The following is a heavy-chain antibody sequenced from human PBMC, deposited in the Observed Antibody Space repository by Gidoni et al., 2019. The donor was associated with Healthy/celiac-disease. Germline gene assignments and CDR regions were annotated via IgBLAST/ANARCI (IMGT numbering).Heavy chain of an antibody. CDR1: GFPFGAYA. V-gene: IGHV3-49*03. CDR3: TRDSIEMATIIWPLH. Sequence: EVQLVESGGGLVQPCRSLRLSCTASGFPFGAYAMIWFRQAPGKGLGGGGCIRSKAYGGKKEYAESVKGRFTITRDDSKSIAYLQMNSLKTEDTAVYYCTRDSIEMATIIWPLHWGQGTLVTVSS. D-gene: IGHD5-12*01. CDR2: IRSKAYGGKK. J-gene: IGHJ4*02.